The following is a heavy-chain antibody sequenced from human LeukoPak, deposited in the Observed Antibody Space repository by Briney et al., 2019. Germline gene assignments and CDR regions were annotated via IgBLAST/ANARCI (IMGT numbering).Heavy chain of an antibody. Sequence: PGGSLRLSCAASGFTFSSYAMSWVRQAPGKGLEWVSSISSSSSYIYYADSVKGRFTISRDNAKNSLYLQMNSLRAEDTAVYYCASLVFYDILTGPDYWGQGTLVTVSS. CDR3: ASLVFYDILTGPDY. J-gene: IGHJ4*02. V-gene: IGHV3-21*01. CDR1: GFTFSSYA. D-gene: IGHD3-9*01. CDR2: ISSSSSYI.